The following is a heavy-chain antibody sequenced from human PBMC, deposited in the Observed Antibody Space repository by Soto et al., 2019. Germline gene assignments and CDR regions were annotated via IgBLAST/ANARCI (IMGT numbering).Heavy chain of an antibody. J-gene: IGHJ6*02. CDR1: GLTFRNYW. Sequence: GGSLRLSCVGSGLTFRNYWMSWVRQAPGKGLEWVANIKQRGSEINYVDTVWGRFSISRDDAKSTLYLQMNSLRVDDTAVYYCAREGPESYGLDVWGQGTTVTVS. V-gene: IGHV3-7*04. CDR3: AREGPESYGLDV. CDR2: IKQRGSEI.